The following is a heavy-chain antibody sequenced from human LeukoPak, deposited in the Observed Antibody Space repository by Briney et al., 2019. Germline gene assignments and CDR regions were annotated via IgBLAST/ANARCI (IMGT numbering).Heavy chain of an antibody. J-gene: IGHJ4*02. CDR2: IYNSGSA. D-gene: IGHD6-13*01. CDR3: ARHYSSSRWFFDY. CDR1: GGSISSSSYY. Sequence: SETLSLTCTVSGGSISSSSYYWAWIRQPPGKGLEWIGSIYNSGSAYYNPSLESRVTISVDTSKNQFSLKLSSVTAADTAVYSCARHYSSSRWFFDYLGQGTLVTVSS. V-gene: IGHV4-39*01.